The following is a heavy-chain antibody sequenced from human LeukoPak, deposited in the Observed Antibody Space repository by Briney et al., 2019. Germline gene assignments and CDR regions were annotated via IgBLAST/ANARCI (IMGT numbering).Heavy chain of an antibody. V-gene: IGHV3-23*01. CDR2: IKINGAGT. Sequence: GGSLRLSCAASGFTFSNYHMNWVRRAPGQGLEWVSTIKINGAGTHYADSVRGRFTISRDDSKDTLCLQMDSLRAEDTAIYYCGRDDYGDSGPLFWGQGALVTVSS. CDR3: GRDDYGDSGPLF. J-gene: IGHJ4*02. CDR1: GFTFSNYH. D-gene: IGHD4-17*01.